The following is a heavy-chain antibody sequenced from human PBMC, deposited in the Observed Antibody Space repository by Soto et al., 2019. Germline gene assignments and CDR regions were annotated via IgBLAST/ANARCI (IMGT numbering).Heavy chain of an antibody. Sequence: PGESLKISCKGSGYSFTSYWISWVRQMPGKGLEWMGRIDPSDSYTNYSPSFQGHVTISADKSISTAYLQWSSLKASDTAMYYCARDHQKQQQLADPSFDYWGQGTLVTVSS. J-gene: IGHJ4*02. CDR3: ARDHQKQQQLADPSFDY. CDR1: GYSFTSYW. V-gene: IGHV5-10-1*01. D-gene: IGHD6-13*01. CDR2: IDPSDSYT.